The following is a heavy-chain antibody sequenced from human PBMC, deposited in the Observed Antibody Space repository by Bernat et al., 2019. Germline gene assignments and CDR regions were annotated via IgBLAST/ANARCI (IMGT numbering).Heavy chain of an antibody. CDR2: INHSGST. CDR3: ARGPILWFRETYYMDV. CDR1: GGSFSGYY. V-gene: IGHV4-34*01. J-gene: IGHJ6*03. Sequence: QVQLQQWGAGLLKPSETLSLTCAVYGGSFSGYYWSWIRQPPGKGLEWIGEINHSGSTNYNPSLKSRVTISVDTSKNQFSLKLSSVTAADTAVYYCARGPILWFRETYYMDVWGKGTTVTVSS. D-gene: IGHD3-10*01.